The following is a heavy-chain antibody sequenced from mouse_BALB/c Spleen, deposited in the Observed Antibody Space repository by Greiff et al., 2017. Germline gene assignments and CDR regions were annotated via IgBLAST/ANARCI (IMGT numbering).Heavy chain of an antibody. Sequence: QVQLQQSGAELARPGASVKLSCKASGYTFTSYWMQWVKQRPGQGLEWIGAIYPGDGDTRYTQKFKGKATLTADKSSSTAYMQLSSLASEDSAVYYCARSLDGYFDYWGQGTTLTVSS. CDR2: IYPGDGDT. CDR3: ARSLDGYFDY. CDR1: GYTFTSYW. J-gene: IGHJ2*01. D-gene: IGHD2-3*01. V-gene: IGHV1-87*01.